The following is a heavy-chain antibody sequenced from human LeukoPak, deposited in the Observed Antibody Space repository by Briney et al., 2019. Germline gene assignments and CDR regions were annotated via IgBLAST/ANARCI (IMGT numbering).Heavy chain of an antibody. J-gene: IGHJ6*02. CDR1: GFTFSSYA. V-gene: IGHV3-30*04. CDR3: ASASIPGNYYGSASSPLYGMDV. CDR2: ISYDGSNK. D-gene: IGHD3-10*01. Sequence: PGGSLRLSCAASGFTFSSYAMHWVRQAPGKGLEWVAVISYDGSNKYYADSVKGRFTISRDNSKNTLYLQMNSLRAEDTAVYYCASASIPGNYYGSASSPLYGMDVWGQGTTVTVSS.